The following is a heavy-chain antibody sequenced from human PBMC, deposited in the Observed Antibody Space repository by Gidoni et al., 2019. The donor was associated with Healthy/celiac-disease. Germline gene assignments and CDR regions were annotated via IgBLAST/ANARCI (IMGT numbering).Heavy chain of an antibody. V-gene: IGHV4-34*01. CDR3: ARKDIVVVVAARYFDY. Sequence: QVQLQQWGAGLLKPSETLSLTCAVYGGSFSGYYWRWIRQPPGKGLEWIGELNHSGSTNYNPSLKSRVTISVDTSKNQFSLKLSSVTAADTAVYYCARKDIVVVVAARYFDYWGQGTLVTVSS. CDR2: LNHSGST. CDR1: GGSFSGYY. J-gene: IGHJ4*02. D-gene: IGHD2-15*01.